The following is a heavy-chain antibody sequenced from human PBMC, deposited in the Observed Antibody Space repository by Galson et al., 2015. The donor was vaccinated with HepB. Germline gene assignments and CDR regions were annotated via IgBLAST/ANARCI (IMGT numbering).Heavy chain of an antibody. J-gene: IGHJ6*02. Sequence: SLRLSCAASGFTFSSYAMSWVRQAPGKGLEWVSAISGSGGSTYCADSVKGRFTISRDNSKNTLYLQMNSLRAEDTAVYYCAKGVSPPEWELQGFLSAAYYYYYGMDVWGQGTTVTVSS. V-gene: IGHV3-23*01. CDR1: GFTFSSYA. CDR2: ISGSGGST. D-gene: IGHD1-26*01. CDR3: AKGVSPPEWELQGFLSAAYYYYYGMDV.